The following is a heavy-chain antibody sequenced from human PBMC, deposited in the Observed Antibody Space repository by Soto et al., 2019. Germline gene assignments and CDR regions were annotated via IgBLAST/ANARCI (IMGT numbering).Heavy chain of an antibody. CDR3: AKDSSSWKDAFDI. CDR1: GLTFDDYT. J-gene: IGHJ3*02. D-gene: IGHD6-13*01. CDR2: ISWDGGST. V-gene: IGHV3-43*01. Sequence: QPGGSLRLSCAASGLTFDDYTMHWVRQAPGKGLEWVSLISWDGGSTYYADSVKGRFTISRDNSKNSLYLQMNSLRTEDTALYYCAKDSSSWKDAFDIWGQGTMVTVSS.